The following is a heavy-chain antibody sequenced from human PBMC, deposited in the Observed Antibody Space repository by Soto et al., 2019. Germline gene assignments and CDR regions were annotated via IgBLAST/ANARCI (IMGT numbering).Heavy chain of an antibody. D-gene: IGHD3-10*01. CDR2: IIPIFGTA. V-gene: IGHV1-69*13. CDR3: ARSVGSGSYYPNPYYYYGMDV. Sequence: SVKVSCKASGGTFSSYAISWVRQAPGQGLEWMGGIIPIFGTANYAQKFQGRVTITADESTSTACMELSSLRSEDTAVYYCARSVGSGSYYPNPYYYYGMDVWGQGTTVTVSS. J-gene: IGHJ6*02. CDR1: GGTFSSYA.